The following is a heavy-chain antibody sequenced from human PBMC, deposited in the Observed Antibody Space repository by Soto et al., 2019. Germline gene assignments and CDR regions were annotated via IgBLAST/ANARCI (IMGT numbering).Heavy chain of an antibody. CDR1: GGSVSSGSYY. V-gene: IGHV4-61*01. J-gene: IGHJ4*02. CDR2: IYYSGST. CDR3: ARDNPTYYYDS. Sequence: SETLSLTCTVSGGSVSSGSYYWSWIRQPPGKGLEWIGYIYYSGSTNYNPSLKSRVTISVDTSKNQFSLKLSSVTAADTAVYYCARDNPTYYYDSWGQGTLVTVSS. D-gene: IGHD3-22*01.